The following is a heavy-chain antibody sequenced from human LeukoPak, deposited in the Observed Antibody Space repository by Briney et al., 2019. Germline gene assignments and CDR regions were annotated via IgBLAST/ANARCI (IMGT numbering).Heavy chain of an antibody. V-gene: IGHV4-61*02. Sequence: PSETLSLTCPVSGGSISGSNSYWSWIRQPAGKGLEWIGRIYTSGSTNYNPSLKSRVTISVDTSKNQFSLKLSSLTAADTAVYYCARVPSSSWFVTLYYLDYWGQGTLVTVSS. CDR3: ARVPSSSWFVTLYYLDY. J-gene: IGHJ4*02. CDR1: GGSISGSNSY. D-gene: IGHD6-13*01. CDR2: IYTSGST.